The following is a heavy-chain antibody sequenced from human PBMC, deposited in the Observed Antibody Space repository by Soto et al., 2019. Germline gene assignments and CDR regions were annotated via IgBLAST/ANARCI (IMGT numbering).Heavy chain of an antibody. CDR2: ISGSGGST. J-gene: IGHJ6*02. CDR3: AKPPQDPLWQLGMDV. CDR1: GFTFSSYA. V-gene: IGHV3-23*01. Sequence: GGSLRLSCAASGFTFSSYAMSWVRQAPGKGLEWVSAISGSGGSTYYADSVKGRFTISRDNSKNTLYLQMNSLRAEDTAVYYCAKPPQDPLWQLGMDVWGQGTTVTVSS. D-gene: IGHD6-6*01.